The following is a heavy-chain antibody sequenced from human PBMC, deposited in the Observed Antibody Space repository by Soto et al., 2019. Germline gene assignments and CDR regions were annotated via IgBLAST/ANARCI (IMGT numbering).Heavy chain of an antibody. CDR3: AREDDGGDRDYYGLDV. J-gene: IGHJ6*02. Sequence: WTWIRQHPGKGLEWIGYVYYSGSVLYNPSLKNRLNISVDTSKNQFSLRLTSVTAADTAVYFCAREDDGGDRDYYGLDVWGQGTTVTVSS. V-gene: IGHV4-30-4*06. CDR2: VYYSGSV. D-gene: IGHD2-21*02.